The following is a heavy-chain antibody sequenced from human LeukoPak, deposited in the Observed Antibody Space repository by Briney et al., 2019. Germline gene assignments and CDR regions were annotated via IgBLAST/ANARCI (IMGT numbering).Heavy chain of an antibody. Sequence: PGGSLRLSCAASGFTFSNYGMNWVRQAPGKGLEWVSFISSSSSYINYGDSVKGRFTISRDNAKNSLYLQMNSPRAEDTAVYYCAKDVTIVPAALLPDAFDIWGQGTMVTVSS. CDR1: GFTFSNYG. V-gene: IGHV3-21*01. J-gene: IGHJ3*02. D-gene: IGHD2-2*01. CDR3: AKDVTIVPAALLPDAFDI. CDR2: ISSSSSYI.